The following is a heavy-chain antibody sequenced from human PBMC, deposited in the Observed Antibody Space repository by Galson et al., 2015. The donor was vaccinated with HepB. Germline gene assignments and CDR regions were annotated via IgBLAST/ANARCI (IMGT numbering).Heavy chain of an antibody. Sequence: SLRLSCAASGFTFSSYSMNWVRQAPGKGLEWVSSISSSSSYIYYADSAKGRFTISRDNAKNSLYLQMNSLRAEDTAVYYCARESQRPWLVRGYGHFDYWGQGTLVTVSS. D-gene: IGHD6-19*01. CDR3: ARESQRPWLVRGYGHFDY. CDR2: ISSSSSYI. CDR1: GFTFSSYS. J-gene: IGHJ4*02. V-gene: IGHV3-21*01.